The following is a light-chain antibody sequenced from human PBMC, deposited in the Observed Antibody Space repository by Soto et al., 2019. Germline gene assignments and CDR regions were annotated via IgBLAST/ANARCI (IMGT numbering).Light chain of an antibody. CDR1: QGIRHY. CDR2: EAS. CDR3: QNFDSAPQT. Sequence: DIQMTQSPSSLSASVGDRVTITCRASQGIRHYLAWYQQKPGKVPKLLIYEASNLQSGVPSRFRGGRSGTEFTLTISSLQPEDVATYYCQNFDSAPQTFGQGTKV. V-gene: IGKV1-27*01. J-gene: IGKJ1*01.